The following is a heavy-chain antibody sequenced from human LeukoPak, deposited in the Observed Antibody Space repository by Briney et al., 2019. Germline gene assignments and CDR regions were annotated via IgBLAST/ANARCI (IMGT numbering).Heavy chain of an antibody. D-gene: IGHD4-17*01. J-gene: IGHJ4*02. CDR2: ISWNSGSI. V-gene: IGHV3-9*01. CDR3: ARHRTASDY. CDR1: GFTFDDYT. Sequence: GGSLRLSCAASGFTFDDYTMHWVRQAPGKGLEWVSGISWNSGSIGYADSVKGRFTISRDNAKNSLSLQMNSLRAEDTAVYYCARHRTASDYWGQGTLVTVSS.